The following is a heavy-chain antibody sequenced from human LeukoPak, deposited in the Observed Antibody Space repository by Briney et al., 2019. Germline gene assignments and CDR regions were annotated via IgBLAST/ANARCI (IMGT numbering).Heavy chain of an antibody. CDR3: ARDFGNRYDYVWGSYRSPPGDY. D-gene: IGHD3-16*02. J-gene: IGHJ4*02. V-gene: IGHV1-46*01. CDR1: GYTFTSYY. CDR2: INPSGGST. Sequence: ASVKVSCKASGYTFTSYYMHWVRQAPGQGLEWMGIINPSGGSTSYAQKFQGRVTMTRDTSTSTVYMELSSLRSEDTAVYYCARDFGNRYDYVWGSYRSPPGDYWGQGTLVTVSS.